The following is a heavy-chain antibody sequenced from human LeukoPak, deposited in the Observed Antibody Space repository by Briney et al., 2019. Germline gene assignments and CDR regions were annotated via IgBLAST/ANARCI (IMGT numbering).Heavy chain of an antibody. D-gene: IGHD5-18*01. CDR2: IYTSGST. Sequence: PSETLSLTCTVSGGSISSYYWSWIRQPAGKGLEWIGRIYTSGSTNYNPSLKSRVTMSVDTSKNQFSLKLSSVTAADTAVYYCARVVDTAMVGYYYYMDVWGKGTTVTVSS. V-gene: IGHV4-4*07. CDR1: GGSISSYY. CDR3: ARVVDTAMVGYYYYMDV. J-gene: IGHJ6*03.